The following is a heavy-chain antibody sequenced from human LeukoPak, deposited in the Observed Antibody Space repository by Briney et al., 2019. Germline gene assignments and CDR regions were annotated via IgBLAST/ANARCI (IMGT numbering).Heavy chain of an antibody. V-gene: IGHV3-7*01. D-gene: IGHD3-10*01. CDR2: IKQDGSEK. Sequence: GGSPRLSCAASGFTFSIYWMSWVRQAPGKGLEWVANIKQDGSEKYYVDSVKGRFTISRDNAKKSLYLQMNSLRAEDTAVYYCARDRAYYYDLGTMAYGFWGQGTLVTVSS. J-gene: IGHJ4*02. CDR3: ARDRAYYYDLGTMAYGF. CDR1: GFTFSIYW.